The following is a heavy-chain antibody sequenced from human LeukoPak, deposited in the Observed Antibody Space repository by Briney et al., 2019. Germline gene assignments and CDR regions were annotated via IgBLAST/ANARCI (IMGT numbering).Heavy chain of an antibody. D-gene: IGHD3-22*01. V-gene: IGHV3-30-3*01. CDR1: GFTFSSYA. CDR2: ISYDGSNK. J-gene: IGHJ4*02. CDR3: ARVSPYYYDSSGYYFDC. Sequence: GGSLRLSCAASGFTFSSYAMHWVRQAPGKGLEWVAVISYDGSNKYYADSVKGRFTISRDNSKNTLYLQMNSLRAEDTAVYYCARVSPYYYDSSGYYFDCWGQGTLVTVSS.